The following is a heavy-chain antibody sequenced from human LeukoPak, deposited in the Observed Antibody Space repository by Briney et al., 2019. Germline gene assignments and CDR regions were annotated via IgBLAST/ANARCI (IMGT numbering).Heavy chain of an antibody. CDR2: INDSGRI. J-gene: IGHJ6*03. V-gene: IGHV4-34*01. D-gene: IGHD1-7*01. CDR1: GGSFSNYY. Sequence: KSSETLSLTCAVYGGSFSNYYWSWIRQPPGKGLEWIGGINDSGRINYNPSLLSRVTVSVDPSKNQFSLSLTSVTATDTAVYYCARRWNYGRNYYIDVWGKGATVSVSS. CDR3: ARRWNYGRNYYIDV.